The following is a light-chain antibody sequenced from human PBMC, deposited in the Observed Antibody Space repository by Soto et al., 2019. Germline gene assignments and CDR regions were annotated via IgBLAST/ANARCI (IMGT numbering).Light chain of an antibody. Sequence: EIVMTHSPATLSVSPGDRATLSCRASQTVRDNLAWYQQKPGQAPRLLIYGASTRATGIPARFSGSGSGTEFTTIIDSVQSEDFGIYYCQQSNNWPYTFGQGTNLEIK. CDR1: QTVRDN. J-gene: IGKJ2*01. V-gene: IGKV3-15*01. CDR2: GAS. CDR3: QQSNNWPYT.